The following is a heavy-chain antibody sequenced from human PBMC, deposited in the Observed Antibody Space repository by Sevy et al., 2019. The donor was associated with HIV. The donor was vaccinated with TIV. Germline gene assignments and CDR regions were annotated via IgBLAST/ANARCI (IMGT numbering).Heavy chain of an antibody. CDR2: IWYDGSNK. Sequence: GESLKISCAASGFTFSSYGMHWVRQAPGKGLESVAVIWYDGSNKDYADSVKGRFTISRDNSKNTLYLQMNSLRAEDTAVYYCATLGYCSSTSCFNDYWGQGTLVTVSS. J-gene: IGHJ4*02. CDR3: ATLGYCSSTSCFNDY. V-gene: IGHV3-33*01. D-gene: IGHD2-2*01. CDR1: GFTFSSYG.